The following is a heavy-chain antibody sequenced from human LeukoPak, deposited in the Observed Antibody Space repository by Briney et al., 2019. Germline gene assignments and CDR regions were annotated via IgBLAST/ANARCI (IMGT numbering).Heavy chain of an antibody. CDR2: IIPIFGTA. J-gene: IGHJ6*03. CDR1: GGTFSSYA. D-gene: IGHD4-11*01. V-gene: IGHV1-69*13. CDR3: ARSDTVTTAYYYYMDV. Sequence: ASVKVSCKASGGTFSSYAISWVRQAPGQGLVWMGGIIPIFGTANYAQKFQGRVTITADESTSTAYMELSSLRSEDTAVYYCARSDTVTTAYYYYMDVWGKGTTVTISS.